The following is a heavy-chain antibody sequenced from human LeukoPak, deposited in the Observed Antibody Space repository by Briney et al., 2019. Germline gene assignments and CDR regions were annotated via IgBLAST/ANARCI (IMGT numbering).Heavy chain of an antibody. CDR3: ARVNSYGNYYYYYMDV. D-gene: IGHD5-18*01. J-gene: IGHJ6*03. CDR1: GFTFSSYA. CDR2: ISYDGSNK. Sequence: PGRSLRLSCAASGFTFSSYAMHWVRQAPGKGLEWVAVISYDGSNKYYADSVKGRFTISRDNSKNTLYLQMNSLRAEDTAVYYCARVNSYGNYYYYYMDVWGKGTTVTVSS. V-gene: IGHV3-30-3*01.